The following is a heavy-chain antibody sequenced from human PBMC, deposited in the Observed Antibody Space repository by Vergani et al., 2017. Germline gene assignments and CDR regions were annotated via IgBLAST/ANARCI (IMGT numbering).Heavy chain of an antibody. Sequence: QVQLVQSGAEVKKPGASVKVSCKASGYTFTGYYMHWVRQAPGQGLEWMGCINPNSGGTNYAQKFQGRVTMTRDTSISTAYMELSRLRSDDTAVYYCARRTLGDCSGGSCYFDYWGQGTLVTVSS. J-gene: IGHJ4*02. V-gene: IGHV1-2*02. CDR1: GYTFTGYY. CDR2: INPNSGGT. CDR3: ARRTLGDCSGGSCYFDY. D-gene: IGHD2-15*01.